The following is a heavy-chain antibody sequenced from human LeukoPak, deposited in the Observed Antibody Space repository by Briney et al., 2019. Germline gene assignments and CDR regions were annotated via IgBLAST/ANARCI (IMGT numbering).Heavy chain of an antibody. CDR1: GGSIRSYY. D-gene: IGHD5-12*01. V-gene: IGHV4-59*01. CDR3: ARTYSGYDWGGLDY. CDR2: IYHSGST. Sequence: PSETLSPTCTVSGGSIRSYYWSWIRQPPGKGLEWIGYIYHSGSTNYNPSLKSRVTISIDTSKNQFSLNLSSVTAADTAVYYCARTYSGYDWGGLDYWGQGTLVTVSS. J-gene: IGHJ4*02.